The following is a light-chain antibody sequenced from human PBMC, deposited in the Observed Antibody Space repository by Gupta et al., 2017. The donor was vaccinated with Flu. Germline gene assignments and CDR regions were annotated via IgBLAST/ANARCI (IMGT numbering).Light chain of an antibody. CDR3: LQYHSTPLT. V-gene: IGKV4-1*01. CDR2: WAS. CDR1: QSGLHSSDNRNY. Sequence: DIVMTQSPDSLIVSLGERATINCKSSQSGLHSSDNRNYLAWYQQKPGQSPKLLIHWASTRESGVPDRFSGSGSGTDFTLAISSLQAEDVAIYYCLQYHSTPLTFGGGTKVEIK. J-gene: IGKJ4*01.